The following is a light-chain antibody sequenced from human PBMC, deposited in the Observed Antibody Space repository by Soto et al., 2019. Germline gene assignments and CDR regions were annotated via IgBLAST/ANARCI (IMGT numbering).Light chain of an antibody. J-gene: IGLJ3*02. CDR3: QSFDSSLSGST. Sequence: QSALAQPPSVSGAPGQRVTISCTGNSSNIGAGYDVHWYQQLPGTAPKLLIYGNTNRPSGVPDRFSGSKSGTSASLAITGLRAEDEADYYCQSFDSSLSGSTFGQGTK. V-gene: IGLV1-40*01. CDR2: GNT. CDR1: SSNIGAGYD.